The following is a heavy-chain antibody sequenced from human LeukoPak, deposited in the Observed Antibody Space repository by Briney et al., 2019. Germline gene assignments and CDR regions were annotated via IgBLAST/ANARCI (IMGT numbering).Heavy chain of an antibody. D-gene: IGHD2-15*01. J-gene: IGHJ6*03. Sequence: ASVKVSCKASGYTFTSYGISWVRQAPGQGLEWMGWISAYNGNTNYAQKLQGRVTMTTDTSTSTAYMELRSPRSDDTAVYYCARDRCSGGSCYYYYMDVWGKGTTVTVSS. CDR1: GYTFTSYG. CDR2: ISAYNGNT. V-gene: IGHV1-18*01. CDR3: ARDRCSGGSCYYYYMDV.